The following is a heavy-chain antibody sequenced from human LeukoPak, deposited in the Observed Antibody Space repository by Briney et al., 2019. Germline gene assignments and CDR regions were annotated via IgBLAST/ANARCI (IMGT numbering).Heavy chain of an antibody. CDR2: IILFFLPA. J-gene: IGHJ5*02. D-gene: IGHD4-23*01. CDR1: GGTFISYA. Sequence: ASVKVSCKASGGTFISYAISWVRQAPGQGVEWMGLIILFFLPANYAQKFQGSVTFTTDESTRTAYMELSSLRSEDTAVYYCAISVTMVVTPLLDPWGQGTLVTVSS. V-gene: IGHV1-69*05. CDR3: AISVTMVVTPLLDP.